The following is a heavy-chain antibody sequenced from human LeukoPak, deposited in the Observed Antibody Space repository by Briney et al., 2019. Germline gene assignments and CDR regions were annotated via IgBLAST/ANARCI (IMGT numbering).Heavy chain of an antibody. J-gene: IGHJ3*02. Sequence: GGSLRLSCAASGFTVSTNYVTWVRQAPGKGLEWVSHIRGDNSVLYADSVKGRFTISSDKATNSVYLEMNSLRAEDTAVYYCAREVVTEAIYSGYDAFDIWGQGTTVTVSS. D-gene: IGHD5-12*01. CDR2: IRGDNSV. V-gene: IGHV3-69-1*02. CDR1: GFTVSTNY. CDR3: AREVVTEAIYSGYDAFDI.